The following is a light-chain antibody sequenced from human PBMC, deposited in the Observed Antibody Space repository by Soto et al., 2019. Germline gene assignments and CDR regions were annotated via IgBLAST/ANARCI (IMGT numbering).Light chain of an antibody. J-gene: IGKJ2*01. Sequence: ETVMTQSPATLSVSPGEKATLSCRAGQKINSNLAWYQQNPGQAPSLLIADASIRATDVPARFSGSGSGTEFTLTINSLQSEDFAVYFCQQYNNWLLYTFGQGTKLEIK. CDR3: QQYNNWLLYT. CDR2: DAS. V-gene: IGKV3-15*01. CDR1: QKINSN.